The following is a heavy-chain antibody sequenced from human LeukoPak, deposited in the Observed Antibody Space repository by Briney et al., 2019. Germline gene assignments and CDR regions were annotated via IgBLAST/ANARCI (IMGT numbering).Heavy chain of an antibody. CDR3: VRDLSLSSGTYSPPYFDY. CDR2: IKEDGSEK. V-gene: IGHV3-7*01. CDR1: GFTFSNYW. J-gene: IGHJ4*02. Sequence: PGGSLRLSCAASGFTFSNYWMCWVRQAPGKGLESVANIKEDGSEKYSVDSVKGRFTISRDNAKNSLYLQMDTLRVDDTAVYYCVRDLSLSSGTYSPPYFDYWGQGTLVTVSS. D-gene: IGHD1-26*01.